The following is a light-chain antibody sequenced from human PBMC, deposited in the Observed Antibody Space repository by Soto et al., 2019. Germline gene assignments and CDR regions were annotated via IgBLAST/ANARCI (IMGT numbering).Light chain of an antibody. CDR3: GSYTDTDTLV. V-gene: IGLV2-14*01. J-gene: IGLJ1*01. CDR2: EVT. Sequence: QSALTQPASVSGSRGQSIIISCVGRNTDVGQDKSVSWYQQGPGKAPKLLIFEVTNRPSGVSNRFSGSRSGNTASLTISGLQPDDEGDYFCGSYTDTDTLVFATGTKVTVL. CDR1: NTDVGQDKS.